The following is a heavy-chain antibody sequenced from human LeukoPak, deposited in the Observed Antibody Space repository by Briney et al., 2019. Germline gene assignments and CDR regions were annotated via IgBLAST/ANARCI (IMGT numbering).Heavy chain of an antibody. Sequence: SETLSLTCTVSGGSISSSYYYWGWIRQPPGKGLEWIGSIYNSGSTHYNPSLKSRVTISVDTSKNQFSLKLSSVTAADTAVYYCASPVVYGGYWGQGTLVTVSS. CDR2: IYNSGST. CDR3: ASPVVYGGY. D-gene: IGHD2-8*02. V-gene: IGHV4-39*01. CDR1: GGSISSSYYY. J-gene: IGHJ4*02.